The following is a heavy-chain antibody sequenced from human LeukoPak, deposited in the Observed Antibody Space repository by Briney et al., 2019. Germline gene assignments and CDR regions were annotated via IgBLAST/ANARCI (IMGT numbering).Heavy chain of an antibody. Sequence: PGGSLRLSCAASGFTFSSYGMHWVRQAPGKGLEWVAFIRYDGSNKYYADSVKGRFTISRDNSKNTLYLQMNSLRAEDTAVYYCATDGGVVVTADDYWGQGTLVTVSS. CDR1: GFTFSSYG. CDR3: ATDGGVVVTADDY. J-gene: IGHJ4*02. D-gene: IGHD2-21*02. V-gene: IGHV3-30*02. CDR2: IRYDGSNK.